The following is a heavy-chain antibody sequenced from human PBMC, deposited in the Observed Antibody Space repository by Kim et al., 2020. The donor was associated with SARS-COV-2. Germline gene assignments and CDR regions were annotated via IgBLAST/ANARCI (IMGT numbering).Heavy chain of an antibody. V-gene: IGHV1-18*01. CDR2: ISAYNGNT. J-gene: IGHJ6*02. CDR3: ARDNSNQWYYGMDV. Sequence: ASVKVSCKASGYTFTSYGISWVRQAPGQGLEWMGWISAYNGNTNYAQKLQGRVTMTTDTSTSTAYMELRSLRSDDTAVYYCARDNSNQWYYGMDVWGQGTTVTVSS. D-gene: IGHD4-4*01. CDR1: GYTFTSYG.